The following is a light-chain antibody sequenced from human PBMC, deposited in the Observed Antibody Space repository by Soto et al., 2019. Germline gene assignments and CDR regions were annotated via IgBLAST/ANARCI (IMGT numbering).Light chain of an antibody. Sequence: DIQMTQSPSTLSASVGDRLTITCRASQSVSWWLAWYQQKPGKAPKLLIYDASTLESGVPLRFSGSESGTEFTLTISSLQPDDVATYYCKQYNNFRWTFGQGTKVEIK. J-gene: IGKJ1*01. CDR1: QSVSWW. V-gene: IGKV1-5*01. CDR3: KQYNNFRWT. CDR2: DAS.